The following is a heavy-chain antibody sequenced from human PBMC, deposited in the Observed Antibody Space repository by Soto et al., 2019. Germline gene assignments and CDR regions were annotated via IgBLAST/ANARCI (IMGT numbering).Heavy chain of an antibody. V-gene: IGHV3-23*01. Sequence: EVQLLESGGGLVQPGGSLRLSCAASGFTFSNYAMSWVRQAPGKGLECVAGIGGSGVTTYYSGSVKGRFSISRDNAKNSLYLQMNSLRDEDTAVYYCARELYYYDSSGYYGLDYGMDVWGQGTTVTVSS. CDR2: IGGSGVTT. CDR1: GFTFSNYA. CDR3: ARELYYYDSSGYYGLDYGMDV. J-gene: IGHJ6*02. D-gene: IGHD3-22*01.